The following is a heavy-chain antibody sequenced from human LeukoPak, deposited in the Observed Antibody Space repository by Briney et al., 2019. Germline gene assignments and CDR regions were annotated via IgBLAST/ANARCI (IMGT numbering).Heavy chain of an antibody. V-gene: IGHV3-NL1*01. J-gene: IGHJ4*02. D-gene: IGHD2-8*01. Sequence: TGGSLRLSCAASGFTFSSYGMHWVRQAPGKGLEWVSVISNGGAGTYYADSVKGRFTISRDNSKSTLYLQMSSLRAEDTAVYYCAKDHGTNVYDPFDYWGQGTLVTVSS. CDR2: ISNGGAGT. CDR3: AKDHGTNVYDPFDY. CDR1: GFTFSSYG.